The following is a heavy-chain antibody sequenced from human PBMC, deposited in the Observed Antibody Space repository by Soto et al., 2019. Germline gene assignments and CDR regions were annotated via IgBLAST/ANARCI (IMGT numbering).Heavy chain of an antibody. CDR2: KLYSGST. V-gene: IGHV4-39*01. CDR3: ARHHDYVWGTYRWALDY. Sequence: PSETLSLTCTVSGGSITINAYYWGCFRQPPGKGLEWIGSKLYSGSTYYSPSLKSRVTISVDTSKNQFSLKLSSVTAADTAVYYCARHHDYVWGTYRWALDYWGQGTLVTVSS. D-gene: IGHD3-16*02. J-gene: IGHJ4*02. CDR1: GGSITINAYY.